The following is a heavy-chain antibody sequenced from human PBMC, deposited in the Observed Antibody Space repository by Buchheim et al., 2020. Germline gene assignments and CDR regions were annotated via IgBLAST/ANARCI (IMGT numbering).Heavy chain of an antibody. Sequence: QVQLVESGGGVVQPGRSLRLSCAASGFTFSSYGMHWVRQAPGKGLEWVAVIWYDGSNKYYADSVKGRFTISRDNSKNTLYLQMNSLRAEDTAVYYCAREEVIAMAYFQHWGQGTL. CDR3: AREEVIAMAYFQH. V-gene: IGHV3-33*01. J-gene: IGHJ1*01. CDR2: IWYDGSNK. CDR1: GFTFSSYG. D-gene: IGHD2-21*01.